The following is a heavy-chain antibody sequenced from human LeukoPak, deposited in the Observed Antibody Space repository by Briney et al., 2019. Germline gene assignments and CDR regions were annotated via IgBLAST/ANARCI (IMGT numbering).Heavy chain of an antibody. CDR1: ALTFNEYS. Sequence: GGSLRLSCAASALTFNEYSMHSVRQAPGKGLEWVSVITVIGGARKYADSVKGRFTISRDNSKHSIYLQMNSMRIDDFALYYCAKDTDSRPGYSSGYYDYWGRGTLVTVSS. CDR3: AKDTDSRPGYSSGYYDY. CDR2: ITVIGGAR. D-gene: IGHD6-19*01. J-gene: IGHJ4*02. V-gene: IGHV3-43*02.